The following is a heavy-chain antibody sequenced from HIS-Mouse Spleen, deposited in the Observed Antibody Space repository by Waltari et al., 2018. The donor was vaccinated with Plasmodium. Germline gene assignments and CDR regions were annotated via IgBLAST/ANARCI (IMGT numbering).Heavy chain of an antibody. J-gene: IGHJ2*01. V-gene: IGHV3-7*01. CDR1: GFTFSSYW. Sequence: EVQLVESGGGLVQPGGSLRLSCAASGFTFSSYWMSWVRQAPGKGLEGVAKIKQDGSEKYYVDAVKGRFTISRDNAKNSLYLQMNSLRAEDTAVYYCASSWYWYFDLWGRGTLVTVSS. CDR2: IKQDGSEK. CDR3: ASSWYWYFDL. D-gene: IGHD6-13*01.